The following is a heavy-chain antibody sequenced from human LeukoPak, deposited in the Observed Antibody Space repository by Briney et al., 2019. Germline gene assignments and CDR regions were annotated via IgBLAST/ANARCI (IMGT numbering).Heavy chain of an antibody. CDR2: IYTSGST. D-gene: IGHD5-18*01. CDR3: ASELTGYSYGYSLDY. Sequence: QTSETLSLTCTVSGGPISSYYWSWIRQPAGKGLEWIGRIYTSGSTNYNPSLKSRVTMSVDTSKNQFSLKLSSVTAADTAVYYCASELTGYSYGYSLDYWGQGTLVTVSS. V-gene: IGHV4-4*07. J-gene: IGHJ4*02. CDR1: GGPISSYY.